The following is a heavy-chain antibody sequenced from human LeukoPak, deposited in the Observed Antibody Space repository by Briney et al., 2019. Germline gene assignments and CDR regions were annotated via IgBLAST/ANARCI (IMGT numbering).Heavy chain of an antibody. Sequence: ASVKVSCKASGYSFNSHAIHWVRQAPGQRLEWMGRVNAGNGNTKYSQKFQGRLTITRDTSASTIYMELNSLRSEDTALYFCARNYYYDSGGYPALDYWGQGTLVTVSS. CDR1: GYSFNSHA. CDR2: VNAGNGNT. CDR3: ARNYYYDSGGYPALDY. D-gene: IGHD3-22*01. V-gene: IGHV1-3*01. J-gene: IGHJ4*02.